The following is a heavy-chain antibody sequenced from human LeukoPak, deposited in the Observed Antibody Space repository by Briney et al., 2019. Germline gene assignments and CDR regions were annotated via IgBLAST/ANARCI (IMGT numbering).Heavy chain of an antibody. D-gene: IGHD1-14*01. Sequence: GGPLRLSCAGSGFTFGGYGMHWFRQTPGKGLEWVAVIAYDGRRAFYADSVKGRFTISRDNSKNTMSVQMDDLRAEDTAVYYCTRYNNDHFDYWGQGTLVTVSS. V-gene: IGHV3-33*01. J-gene: IGHJ4*02. CDR3: TRYNNDHFDY. CDR2: IAYDGRRA. CDR1: GFTFGGYG.